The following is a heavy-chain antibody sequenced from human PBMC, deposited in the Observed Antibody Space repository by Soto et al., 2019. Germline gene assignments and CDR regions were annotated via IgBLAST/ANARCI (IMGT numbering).Heavy chain of an antibody. J-gene: IGHJ4*02. Sequence: SETLSLTCTVSGGSISSYYWSWIRQPPGKGLEWIGYIYYSGSTNYNPSLKSRVTISVDTSKNQFSLKLSSVTAADTAVYYCARWTPDAVALDYWGQGTLVTVSS. CDR3: ARWTPDAVALDY. CDR1: GGSISSYY. D-gene: IGHD6-19*01. V-gene: IGHV4-59*08. CDR2: IYYSGST.